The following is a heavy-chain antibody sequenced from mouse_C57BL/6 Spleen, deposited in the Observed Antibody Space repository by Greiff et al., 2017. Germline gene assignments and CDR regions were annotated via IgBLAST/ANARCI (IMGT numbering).Heavy chain of an antibody. D-gene: IGHD1-1*01. Sequence: VQLQQPGAELVKPGASVKLSCKASGYTFTSYWMHWVKQRPGQGLEWIGMIHPNSGSTNYNEKFKSKATLTVDKSSSTAYMQLSSLTSEDSAVYYCAIPFITTVSYYFDYWGQGTTLTVSS. CDR1: GYTFTSYW. CDR2: IHPNSGST. V-gene: IGHV1-64*01. J-gene: IGHJ2*01. CDR3: AIPFITTVSYYFDY.